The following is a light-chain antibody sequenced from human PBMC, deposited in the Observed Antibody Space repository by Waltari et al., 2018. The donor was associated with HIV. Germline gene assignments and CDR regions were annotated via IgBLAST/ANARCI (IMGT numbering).Light chain of an antibody. CDR2: QAS. V-gene: IGKV1-5*01. Sequence: DIQMTQSPSTLSASVGDRVTITCRASQKISSWLAWYQQRSGKAPNLLIYQASTLQGGVPSRFSGSGSGTDFTLTINRLQSDDFGTYYCQQYDTFPYTFGPGTNLEIK. CDR1: QKISSW. CDR3: QQYDTFPYT. J-gene: IGKJ2*01.